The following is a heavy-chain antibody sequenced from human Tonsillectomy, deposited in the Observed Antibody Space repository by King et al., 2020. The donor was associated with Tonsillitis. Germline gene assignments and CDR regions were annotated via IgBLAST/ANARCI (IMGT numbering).Heavy chain of an antibody. V-gene: IGHV4-59*08. Sequence: VQLQESGPGLVKPSETLSLTCTVSGESIDTHYWSWIRQSPGKGLEWIGYIHNIGGLNYNPALKNRATISVDRSKNQISLKLTSVTPAATAVYYCATGGDDSPGSPSAGYNWFDPRGQGTLVTVSS. CDR3: ATGGDDSPGSPSAGYNWFDP. CDR1: GESIDTHY. J-gene: IGHJ5*02. CDR2: IHNIGGL. D-gene: IGHD3-16*01.